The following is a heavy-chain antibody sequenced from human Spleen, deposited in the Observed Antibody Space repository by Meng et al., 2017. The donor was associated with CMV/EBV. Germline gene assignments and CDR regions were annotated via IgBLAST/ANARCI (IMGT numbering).Heavy chain of an antibody. CDR3: ESHSSSWDFDS. D-gene: IGHD6-13*01. V-gene: IGHV3-23*01. Sequence: GGSLRLSCAASGFTFDDYAMHWVRQAPGKGLEWVSGISGGGGNTYHADSVKGRFTISRDNSKNTLYLQMSGLRAEDTAVYYCESHSSSWDFDSWGQGTLVTVSS. CDR1: GFTFDDYA. CDR2: ISGGGGNT. J-gene: IGHJ4*02.